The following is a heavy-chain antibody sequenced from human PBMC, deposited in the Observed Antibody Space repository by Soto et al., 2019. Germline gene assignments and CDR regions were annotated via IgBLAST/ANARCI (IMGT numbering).Heavy chain of an antibody. CDR1: GFTFSSSA. CDR2: IRVGGGDT. CDR3: AKCFVGTVRTSGWCNWFDP. Sequence: EVRLLESGGGLAQPGGSRRLSCAASGFTFSSSAMNWVRQAPGKGLEWVSSIRVGGGDTFYADSVRGRFTVSRDISRNTLYLQMNSLRAEDTAIYYCAKCFVGTVRTSGWCNWFDPLGQGTLVTVSS. V-gene: IGHV3-23*01. D-gene: IGHD6-19*01. J-gene: IGHJ5*02.